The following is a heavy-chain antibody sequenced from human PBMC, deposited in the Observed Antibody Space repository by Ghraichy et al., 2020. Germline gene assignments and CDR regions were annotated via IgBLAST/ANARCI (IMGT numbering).Heavy chain of an antibody. V-gene: IGHV1-3*01. Sequence: VKVSCKASGYTFTSYAMHWVRQAPGQRLEWMGWINAGNGNTKYSQKFQGRVTITRDTSASTAYMELSSLRSEDTAVYYCASSQYCSSTSCYRYYYYGMDVRGQGTTVTVSS. CDR1: GYTFTSYA. J-gene: IGHJ6*02. CDR2: INAGNGNT. D-gene: IGHD2-2*01. CDR3: ASSQYCSSTSCYRYYYYGMDV.